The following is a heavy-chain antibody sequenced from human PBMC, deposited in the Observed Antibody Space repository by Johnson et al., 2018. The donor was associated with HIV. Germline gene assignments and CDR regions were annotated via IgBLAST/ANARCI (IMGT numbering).Heavy chain of an antibody. J-gene: IGHJ3*02. V-gene: IGHV3-30-3*01. D-gene: IGHD1-26*01. CDR1: GFTFSSYA. CDR3: AKENVGANDAFDI. Sequence: QVQLMESGGGVVQPGRSLRLSCAASGFTFSSYAMHWVRQAPGKGLEWVAVISYDGSNKYHADSVKGRFTISRDNSKNTLYVQMNSLRAEDTAVYYCAKENVGANDAFDIWGQGTMVIVSS. CDR2: ISYDGSNK.